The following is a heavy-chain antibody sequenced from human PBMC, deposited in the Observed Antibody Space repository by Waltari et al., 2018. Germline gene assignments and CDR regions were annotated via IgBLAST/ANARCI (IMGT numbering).Heavy chain of an antibody. V-gene: IGHV3-48*03. D-gene: IGHD3-16*01. J-gene: IGHJ5*02. CDR2: ISSSGSSI. Sequence: EVQLVESGGGLAHPGGSLRLSCAASGFTFSNYEMNWVRQAPGKGLEYLSYISSSGSSIYYADSVKGRFTISRDNAKNSLFLQMDSLRVEDTAIYYCVRGGSTDASNWFDPWGQGTLVTVSS. CDR1: GFTFSNYE. CDR3: VRGGSTDASNWFDP.